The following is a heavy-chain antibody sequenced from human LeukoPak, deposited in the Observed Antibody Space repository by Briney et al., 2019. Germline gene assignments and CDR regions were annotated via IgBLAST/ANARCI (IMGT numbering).Heavy chain of an antibody. CDR2: ISYDGSNK. J-gene: IGHJ4*02. Sequence: PGGSLRLSCAASGFTFSSYAMHWVRQAPGKGLEWVAVISYDGSNKYYADSVKGRFTISRDNSKNTLYLQMNSLRAEDTAVYYCARAPRQLAFDYWGQGTLVTVSS. CDR3: ARAPRQLAFDY. CDR1: GFTFSSYA. D-gene: IGHD6-13*01. V-gene: IGHV3-30*04.